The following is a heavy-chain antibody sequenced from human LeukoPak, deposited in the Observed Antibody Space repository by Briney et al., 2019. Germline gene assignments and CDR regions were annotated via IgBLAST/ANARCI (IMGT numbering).Heavy chain of an antibody. V-gene: IGHV1-3*03. Sequence: GASVKVSCKASGYTFTSYAMHWVRQAPGQRLEWMGWINAGNGNTKYSQEFQGRVTITRDTSASTADMDLSSLRSEDTAVYYCARTTVGATRAFDIWGQGTMVTVSS. J-gene: IGHJ3*02. CDR3: ARTTVGATRAFDI. CDR2: INAGNGNT. D-gene: IGHD1-26*01. CDR1: GYTFTSYA.